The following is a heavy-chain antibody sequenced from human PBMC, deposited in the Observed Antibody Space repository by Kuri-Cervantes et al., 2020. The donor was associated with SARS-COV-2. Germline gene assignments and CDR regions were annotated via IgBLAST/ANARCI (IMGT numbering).Heavy chain of an antibody. Sequence: GEALKISCAASGFTFSAYWMHWVRHAPGKGLVWVSHIDGDGTSIGYADSVKGRFTISRDNAKGTLYLQMNSLSAEDTAMYYCARGDGMDVWGQGTTVTVSS. V-gene: IGHV3-74*01. CDR3: ARGDGMDV. CDR1: GFTFSAYW. J-gene: IGHJ6*02. CDR2: IDGDGTSI.